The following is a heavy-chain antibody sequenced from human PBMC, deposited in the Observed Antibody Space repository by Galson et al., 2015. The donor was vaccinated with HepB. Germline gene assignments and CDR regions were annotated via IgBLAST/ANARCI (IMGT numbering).Heavy chain of an antibody. CDR1: GFTFSNYA. D-gene: IGHD3-10*01. V-gene: IGHV3-23*01. J-gene: IGHJ5*01. Sequence: SLRLSCAASGFTFSNYAMSWVRQAPGKGLEWVSTISGSGASIYYADSVKGRFTISRDNSNNTLYLQMNSLRAEDTAVYYCAKEGSLIRGRTNINYFDSWGQGILVTVSS. CDR3: AKEGSLIRGRTNINYFDS. CDR2: ISGSGASI.